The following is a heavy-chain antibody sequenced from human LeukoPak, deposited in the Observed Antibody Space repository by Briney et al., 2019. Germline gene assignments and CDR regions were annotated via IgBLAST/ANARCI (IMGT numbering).Heavy chain of an antibody. CDR2: INNGGSRT. Sequence: GGSLRLSCAASGFTFSNYWMHRVRQAPGKGLVWVSRINNGGSRTMYADSVKGRFTISRDNARNTLYLQMNSLRAEDTAIYYCATGGSDSSDYFFGFYWGQGTLVTVSS. V-gene: IGHV3-74*03. J-gene: IGHJ4*02. CDR3: ATGGSDSSDYFFGFY. CDR1: GFTFSNYW. D-gene: IGHD3-22*01.